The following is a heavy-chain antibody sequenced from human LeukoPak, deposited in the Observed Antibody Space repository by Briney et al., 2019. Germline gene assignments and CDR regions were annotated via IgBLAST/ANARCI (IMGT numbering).Heavy chain of an antibody. CDR2: IIPIFGTA. J-gene: IGHJ6*03. V-gene: IGHV1-69*13. Sequence: SVKVSCKASGGTFSSYAISWVRQAPGQGLEWMGGIIPIFGTANYAQKFQGRVTITADESTSTAYMELSSLRSGDTAVYYCARASGTEGGYYYYYYMDVWGKGTTVTVSS. D-gene: IGHD1-26*01. CDR1: GGTFSSYA. CDR3: ARASGTEGGYYYYYYMDV.